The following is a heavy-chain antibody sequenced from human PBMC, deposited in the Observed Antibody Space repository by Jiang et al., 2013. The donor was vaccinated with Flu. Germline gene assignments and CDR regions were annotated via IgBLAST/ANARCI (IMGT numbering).Heavy chain of an antibody. J-gene: IGHJ6*02. CDR2: INHSGST. CDR1: GGSFSGYY. Sequence: KPSETLSLTCAVYGGSFSGYYWSWIRQPPGKGLEWIGEINHSGSTNYNPSLKSRVTISVDTSKNQFSLKLSSVTAADTAVYYCARLERYCSSTSCYRGMDVWGQGTTVTVSS. D-gene: IGHD2-2*01. CDR3: ARLERYCSSTSCYRGMDV. V-gene: IGHV4-34*01.